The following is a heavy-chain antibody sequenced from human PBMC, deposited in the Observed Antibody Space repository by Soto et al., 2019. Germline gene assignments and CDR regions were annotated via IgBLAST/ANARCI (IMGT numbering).Heavy chain of an antibody. Sequence: ASVKVSCKVSGYTLTELSMHWVRQAPGKGLEWMGGFDPEDGETIYAQKFQGRVTMTEDTSTDTAYMELSSLRSEDTAVYYWEKEGRGRYFDWLLNYWGQGTLVTVSS. V-gene: IGHV1-24*01. CDR3: EKEGRGRYFDWLLNY. J-gene: IGHJ4*02. D-gene: IGHD3-9*01. CDR1: GYTLTELS. CDR2: FDPEDGET.